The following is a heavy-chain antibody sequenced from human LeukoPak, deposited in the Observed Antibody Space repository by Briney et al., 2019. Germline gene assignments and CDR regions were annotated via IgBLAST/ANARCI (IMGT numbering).Heavy chain of an antibody. V-gene: IGHV4-4*02. CDR1: GGSISSSNW. D-gene: IGHD2-15*01. CDR3: ARDVMDCSGGSCLSLAY. Sequence: SETLSLTCAVSGGSISSSNWWSWVRQSPGKGLEWIGEIYHSGSTNYNPSLKSRVTISVDKSKNQFSLKLNSVTAADTAVYYCARDVMDCSGGSCLSLAYWGQGTLVTVSS. J-gene: IGHJ4*02. CDR2: IYHSGST.